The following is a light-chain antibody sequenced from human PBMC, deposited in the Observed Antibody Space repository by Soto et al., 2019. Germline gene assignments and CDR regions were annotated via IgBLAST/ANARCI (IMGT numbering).Light chain of an antibody. J-gene: IGKJ1*01. Sequence: DIQMTQSPSTLSASVGDRVTITCRASQSISRWLAWHQQKPGKAPKLLIYKTSTLESGVPSRFSGSGSGTEFTLTISSLQPDDFATYYCQQYNNSWTFGQGTKVETK. V-gene: IGKV1-5*03. CDR3: QQYNNSWT. CDR1: QSISRW. CDR2: KTS.